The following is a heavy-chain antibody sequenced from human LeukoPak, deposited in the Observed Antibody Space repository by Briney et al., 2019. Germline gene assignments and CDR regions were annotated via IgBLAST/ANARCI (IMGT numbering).Heavy chain of an antibody. CDR2: INPSGGST. V-gene: IGHV1-46*01. CDR3: ARDGSVDTAMVEGTFDY. D-gene: IGHD5-18*01. CDR1: GYTFTSYY. J-gene: IGHJ4*02. Sequence: GASVKVSCKASGYTFTSYYMHWVRQAPGQGLEWMGIINPSGGSTSYAQKFQGRVTMTRDMSTSTVYMELSSLRSEDTAVYYCARDGSVDTAMVEGTFDYWGQGTLVTVSS.